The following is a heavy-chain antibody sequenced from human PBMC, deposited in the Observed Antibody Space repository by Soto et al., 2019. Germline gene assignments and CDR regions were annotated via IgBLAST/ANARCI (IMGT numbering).Heavy chain of an antibody. V-gene: IGHV3-15*07. D-gene: IGHD1-26*01. J-gene: IGHJ6*02. CDR1: GFTFSNAW. CDR3: TTGRDSGSLEVLDYYYYYGMDV. Sequence: GGSLRLSCAASGFTFSNAWMNWVRQAPGKGLEWVGRIKSKTDGGTTDYAAPVKGRFTISRDDSKNTLYLQMNSLKTEDTAVYYCTTGRDSGSLEVLDYYYYYGMDVWGQGTTVTVSS. CDR2: IKSKTDGGTT.